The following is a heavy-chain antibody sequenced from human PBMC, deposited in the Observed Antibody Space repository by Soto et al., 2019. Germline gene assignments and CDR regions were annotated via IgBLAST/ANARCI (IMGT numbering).Heavy chain of an antibody. V-gene: IGHV3-21*01. J-gene: IGHJ6*03. CDR1: GFTFSSYS. Sequence: GGSVRLSCAASGFTFSSYSMNWVRQAPGKGLEWVSSISSSSSYIYYADSVKGRFTISRDNAKNSLYLQMNSLRAEDTAVYYCATSTLAHYYYYMDVWGKGTTVTVSS. CDR2: ISSSSSYI. D-gene: IGHD4-4*01. CDR3: ATSTLAHYYYYMDV.